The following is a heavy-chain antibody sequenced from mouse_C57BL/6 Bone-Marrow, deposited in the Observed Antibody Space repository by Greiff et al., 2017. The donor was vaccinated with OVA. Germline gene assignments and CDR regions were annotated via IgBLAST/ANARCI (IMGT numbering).Heavy chain of an antibody. J-gene: IGHJ1*03. CDR2: IDPEDGAT. V-gene: IGHV14-2*01. D-gene: IGHD1-1*01. CDR3: ARADDGSRGYFYV. CDR1: GFTITDYY. Sequence: VQLKESGAELVKPGASVKLSCTASGFTITDYYMHWVKQRTEQGLEWIGRIDPEDGATNYAQKFQGKATITADTSSHTAYLQLSSLTTADTAVEYWARADDGSRGYFYVWGTGTTVTVSS.